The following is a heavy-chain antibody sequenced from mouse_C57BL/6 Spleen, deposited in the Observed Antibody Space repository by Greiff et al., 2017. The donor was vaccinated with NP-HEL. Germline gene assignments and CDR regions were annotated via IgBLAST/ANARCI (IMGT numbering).Heavy chain of an antibody. J-gene: IGHJ2*01. CDR2: FYPGSGSI. CDR1: GYTFTEYT. CDR3: ARHEGEAYYYGSSYFDY. D-gene: IGHD1-1*01. Sequence: VQLQQSGAELVKPGASVKLSCKASGYTFTEYTIHWVKQRSGQGLEWIGWFYPGSGSIKYNEKFKDKATLTADKSSSTVYMELSRLTSEDAAVYFCARHEGEAYYYGSSYFDYWGQGTTLTVSS. V-gene: IGHV1-62-2*01.